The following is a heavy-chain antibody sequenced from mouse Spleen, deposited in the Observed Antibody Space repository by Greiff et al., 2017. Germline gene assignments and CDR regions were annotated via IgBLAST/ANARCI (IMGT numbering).Heavy chain of an antibody. Sequence: QVQLQQPGAELVRPGSSVKLSCKASGYTFTSYWMDWVKQRPGQGLEWIGNIYPSDSETHYNQKFKDKATLTVDKSSSTAYMQLSSLTSEDSAVYYCARSSYDYERDFDYWGQGTTLTVSS. CDR3: ARSSYDYERDFDY. CDR2: IYPSDSET. D-gene: IGHD2-4*01. J-gene: IGHJ2*01. CDR1: GYTFTSYW. V-gene: IGHV1-61*01.